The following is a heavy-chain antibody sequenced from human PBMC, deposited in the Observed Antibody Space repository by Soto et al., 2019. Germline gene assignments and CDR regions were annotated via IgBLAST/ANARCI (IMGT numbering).Heavy chain of an antibody. J-gene: IGHJ4*02. D-gene: IGHD3-3*01. V-gene: IGHV4-34*01. CDR2: INHSGST. Sequence: TLSLTCAVYGGSFSGYYWSWIRQPPGKGLEWIGEINHSGSTNYNPSLKSRVTISVDTSKNQFSLKLSSVTAADKAVYYCARGPQNDFWSGYYCDYWGQGTLVTVSS. CDR3: ARGPQNDFWSGYYCDY. CDR1: GGSFSGYY.